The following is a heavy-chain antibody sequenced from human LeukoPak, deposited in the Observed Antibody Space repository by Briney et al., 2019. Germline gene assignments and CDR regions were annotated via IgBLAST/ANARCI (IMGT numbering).Heavy chain of an antibody. CDR3: ARDQDDFWSGIPYYYYGMDV. V-gene: IGHV3-33*01. J-gene: IGHJ6*02. D-gene: IGHD3-3*01. CDR2: IWSDGSNK. CDR1: GFTFSSYG. Sequence: PGRSLRLSCAASGFTFSSYGMHWVRQAPGKGLEWVTIIWSDGSNKYYADSVKGRFTISRDNSKNTLYLQMNSLRAEDTAVYYCARDQDDFWSGIPYYYYGMDVWGQGTTVTVSS.